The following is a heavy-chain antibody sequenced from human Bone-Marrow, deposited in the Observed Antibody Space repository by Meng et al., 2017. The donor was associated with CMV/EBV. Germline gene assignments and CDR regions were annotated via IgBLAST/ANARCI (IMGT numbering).Heavy chain of an antibody. J-gene: IGHJ4*02. D-gene: IGHD3-10*01. Sequence: SETLSLTCTVSGGSISSYYWSWIRQPPGKGLEWIGYIYYSGSTNYNPSLKSRVTISVDTSKNQFSLKLSSVNAADTAVYYCARGRFAYGSGSHDYWGQGTLVTVSS. CDR1: GGSISSYY. CDR2: IYYSGST. V-gene: IGHV4-59*12. CDR3: ARGRFAYGSGSHDY.